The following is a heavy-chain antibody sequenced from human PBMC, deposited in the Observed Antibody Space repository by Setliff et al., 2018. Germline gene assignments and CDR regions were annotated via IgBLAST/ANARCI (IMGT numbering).Heavy chain of an antibody. V-gene: IGHV3-11*01. CDR1: GFTFSDYY. CDR2: ISSSGSTI. Sequence: LRLSCAASGFTFSDYYMSWIRQAPGKGLEWVSYISSSGSTIYYADSVKGRFTISRDNAKNSLYLQMNSLRAEDTAVYYCARESRMVRGVITPSDYWGQGTLVTVSS. CDR3: ARESRMVRGVITPSDY. J-gene: IGHJ4*02. D-gene: IGHD3-10*01.